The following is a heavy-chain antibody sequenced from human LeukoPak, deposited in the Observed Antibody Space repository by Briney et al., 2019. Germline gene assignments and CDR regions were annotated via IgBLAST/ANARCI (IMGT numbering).Heavy chain of an antibody. CDR2: ISYDGSNK. CDR3: ARDYKWELLRGSGGDY. Sequence: GGSLRLSCAASGFTFSSYAMHWVRQAPGKGLEWVAFISYDGSNKYYADSVKGRFTISRDNSKNKLYLQMNSLRAEDTAVYYCARDYKWELLRGSGGDYWGQGTLVTVSS. V-gene: IGHV3-30-3*01. J-gene: IGHJ4*02. CDR1: GFTFSSYA. D-gene: IGHD1-26*01.